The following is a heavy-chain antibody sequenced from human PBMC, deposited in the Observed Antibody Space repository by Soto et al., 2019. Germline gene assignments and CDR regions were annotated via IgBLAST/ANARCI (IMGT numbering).Heavy chain of an antibody. CDR1: GGSVNSGTYY. V-gene: IGHV4-61*01. CDR2: IFYKGTT. J-gene: IGHJ1*01. Sequence: QVQLQESGPGLVQPSETLSLTCTDSGGSVNSGTYYWNWIRQPPGKGLEWIGYIFYKGTTSYNPSLESRVTFSVDTSTNLFSLKLTSVTAADTAVYYCARSYTLMVAALGEWGQGTLVTVSS. D-gene: IGHD3-16*01. CDR3: ARSYTLMVAALGE.